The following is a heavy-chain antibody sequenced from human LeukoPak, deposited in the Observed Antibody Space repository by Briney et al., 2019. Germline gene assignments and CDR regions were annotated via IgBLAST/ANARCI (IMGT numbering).Heavy chain of an antibody. CDR2: ISGTSDTT. D-gene: IGHD3-3*01. CDR3: AKADATIGGAFDI. Sequence: GGSLRLSCAASGFTFSSYAMSWVRQAPGKGLEWVSIISGTSDTTRYGDSVRGRFTTSRDNPRNTLYLQIDSLRVDDTAVYYCAKADATIGGAFDIWGQGTMVIVSS. J-gene: IGHJ3*02. V-gene: IGHV3-23*01. CDR1: GFTFSSYA.